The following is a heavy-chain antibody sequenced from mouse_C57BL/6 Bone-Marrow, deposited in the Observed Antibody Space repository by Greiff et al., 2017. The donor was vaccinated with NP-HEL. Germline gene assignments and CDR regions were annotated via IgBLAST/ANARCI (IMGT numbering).Heavy chain of an antibody. CDR1: GYTFTSYW. J-gene: IGHJ3*01. V-gene: IGHV1-64*01. D-gene: IGHD2-5*01. Sequence: QVQLQQPGAELVKPGASVKLSCKASGYTFTSYWMHWVKQRPGQGLEWIGMIHPNSGSTNYNEKFKSKATLTVDKSSSTAYMQLSSLTSEDSAVYYCARRGAYYSNFPFAYWGQGTLVTVSA. CDR2: IHPNSGST. CDR3: ARRGAYYSNFPFAY.